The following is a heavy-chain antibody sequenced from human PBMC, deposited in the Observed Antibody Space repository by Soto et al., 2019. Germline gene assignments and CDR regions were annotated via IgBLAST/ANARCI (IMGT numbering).Heavy chain of an antibody. V-gene: IGHV3-23*01. CDR3: ARKVPGSTSRPDYWYFDL. Sequence: EVQLLESGGGLVQPGGSLRLSCAGSGFTFINFAMNWVRQAPGKGLEWVSTISGGGDAAFFADSVRGRFTISRDNSKDTVTLQMNSLGVDDTAVYYCARKVPGSTSRPDYWYFDLWGRAPWSLSPQ. J-gene: IGHJ2*01. CDR2: ISGGGDAA. D-gene: IGHD3-10*01. CDR1: GFTFINFA.